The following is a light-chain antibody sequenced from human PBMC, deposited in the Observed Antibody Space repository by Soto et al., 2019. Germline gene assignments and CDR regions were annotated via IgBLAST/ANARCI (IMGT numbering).Light chain of an antibody. V-gene: IGLV1-40*01. J-gene: IGLJ2*01. CDR1: SSNIGAGYD. CDR3: QSYGSSLSVV. CDR2: GNS. Sequence: QSVLTQPPSVSGSPGQRVTISCTGSSSNIGAGYDVHWYQQLPGTAPKLLIYGNSNRPSGVPVRFSGSKSGTSASLAITGLQAEDEADYYCQSYGSSLSVVFGGGTKLTVL.